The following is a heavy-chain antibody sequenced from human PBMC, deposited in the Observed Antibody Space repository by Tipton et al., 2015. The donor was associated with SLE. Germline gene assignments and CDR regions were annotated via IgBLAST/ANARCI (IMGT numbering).Heavy chain of an antibody. CDR2: IYYSGST. D-gene: IGHD3-22*01. Sequence: TLSLTCTVSGGSISSGDYYWSWIRQPPGKGLEWIGYIYYSGSTYYNPSLKSRVTISVDTSKNQFSLKLSSVTAADTAVYYCASQNDSSGGSHAFDIWGQGTMVTVSS. V-gene: IGHV4-30-4*01. CDR1: GGSISSGDYY. J-gene: IGHJ3*02. CDR3: ASQNDSSGGSHAFDI.